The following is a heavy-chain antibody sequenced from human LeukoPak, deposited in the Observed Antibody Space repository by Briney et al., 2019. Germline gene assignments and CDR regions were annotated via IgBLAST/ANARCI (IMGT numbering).Heavy chain of an antibody. CDR1: GGSISSYY. J-gene: IGHJ6*02. Sequence: SETLSLTCTVSGGSISSYYWSWIRQPPGKGLEWIGEINHSGSTNYNPSLKSRVTISVDTSKNQFSLKLSSVTAADTAVYYCARYSGYGMYYYYGMDVWGQGTTITVSS. CDR3: ARYSGYGMYYYYGMDV. CDR2: INHSGST. V-gene: IGHV4-34*01. D-gene: IGHD3-22*01.